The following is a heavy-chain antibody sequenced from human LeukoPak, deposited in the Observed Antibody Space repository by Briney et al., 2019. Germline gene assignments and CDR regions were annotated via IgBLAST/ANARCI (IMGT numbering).Heavy chain of an antibody. V-gene: IGHV1-69*05. Sequence: ASVKVSCKASGGTFSSYAISWVRQAPGQGLEWMGGIIPIFGTANYAQKFQGRVTITTDESTSTAYMELSSLRSEDTAVYYCARNQPLVPAATVWFDPWGQGTLVTVSS. CDR2: IIPIFGTA. D-gene: IGHD2-2*01. CDR3: ARNQPLVPAATVWFDP. CDR1: GGTFSSYA. J-gene: IGHJ5*02.